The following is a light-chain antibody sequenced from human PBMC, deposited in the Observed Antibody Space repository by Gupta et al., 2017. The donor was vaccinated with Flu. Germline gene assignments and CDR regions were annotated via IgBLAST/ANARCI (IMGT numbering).Light chain of an antibody. CDR2: AAS. CDR1: HRIAVY. J-gene: IGKJ1*01. Sequence: IQLPQSPSSLSASVGDTVTITCRSSHRIAVYLNWWQQKPGKAPKLLIFAASSLESGVPPRFRRRGSATEFTLTVNSLQPEDFATYYCQQSYSDSWTFGQGTKVEVK. CDR3: QQSYSDSWT. V-gene: IGKV1-39*01.